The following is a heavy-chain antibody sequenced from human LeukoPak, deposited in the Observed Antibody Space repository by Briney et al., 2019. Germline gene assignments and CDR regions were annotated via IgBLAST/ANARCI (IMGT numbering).Heavy chain of an antibody. CDR2: IYYSGIT. CDR1: GGSISTYY. V-gene: IGHV4-59*01. Sequence: PSGTLSLTCTVSGGSISTYYWSWIRQPPGKGLEWIGYIYYSGITDYSPSLKSRVTISMDTSKKQFSLKLSSVTAADTALYYCARWEASRVAFDIWGQGTLVTVSS. CDR3: ARWEASRVAFDI. J-gene: IGHJ3*02. D-gene: IGHD1-26*01.